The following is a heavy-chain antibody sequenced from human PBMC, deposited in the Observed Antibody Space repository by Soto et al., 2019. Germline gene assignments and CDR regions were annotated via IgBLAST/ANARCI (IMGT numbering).Heavy chain of an antibody. D-gene: IGHD3-3*01. CDR3: AHRPVCSPYDFWNAWNWFDP. CDR1: GFSLTTSGVG. V-gene: IGHV2-5*02. CDR2: IYWDDDK. J-gene: IGHJ5*02. Sequence: QITLKESGPTLVKPTQTLTLTCTFSGFSLTTSGVGVGWVRQPPGEALEWLALIYWDDDKRYSPSLKSRLTITKDTSRNQVVLTMTNMDPVDTATYYCAHRPVCSPYDFWNAWNWFDPWGQGTLVTVSS.